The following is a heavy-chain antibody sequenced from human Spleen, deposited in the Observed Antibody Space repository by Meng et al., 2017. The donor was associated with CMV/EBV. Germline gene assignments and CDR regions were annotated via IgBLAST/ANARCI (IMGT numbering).Heavy chain of an antibody. V-gene: IGHV3-53*01. CDR2: IYSGGST. CDR1: GFTVSSNY. Sequence: GGSLRLSCAASGFTVSSNYMSWVRQAPGKGLEWVSVIYSGGSTYYADSVKGRFTISRDNSKNILFLQMAGLRAEDTALYYCARATFNDYYYHGLDVWGQGTTVTVSS. CDR3: ARATFNDYYYHGLDV. J-gene: IGHJ6*02. D-gene: IGHD5-24*01.